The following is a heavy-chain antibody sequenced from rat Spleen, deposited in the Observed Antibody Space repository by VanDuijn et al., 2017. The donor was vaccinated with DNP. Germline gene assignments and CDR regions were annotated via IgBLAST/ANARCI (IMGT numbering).Heavy chain of an antibody. J-gene: IGHJ3*01. CDR3: AGHGDAYYHVFAY. V-gene: IGHV5S10*01. Sequence: EVQLAESGGGLVQPGRSLKLSCAASGFTFSDYDVAWVRQAPKKGLEWVATVNYDGSRTYYRDSVKGRFTISRDNPYSILYLQMDSLRSEDTATYYCAGHGDAYYHVFAYWGQGTLVTVSS. CDR1: GFTFSDYD. CDR2: VNYDGSRT. D-gene: IGHD1-12*03.